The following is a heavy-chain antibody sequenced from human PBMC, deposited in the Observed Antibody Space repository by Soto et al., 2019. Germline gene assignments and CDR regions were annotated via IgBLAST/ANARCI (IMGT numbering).Heavy chain of an antibody. J-gene: IGHJ4*02. V-gene: IGHV3-23*01. D-gene: IGHD5-12*01. CDR3: AKGSIEYSASVDN. CDR2: ISARGGSS. CDR1: GFSFSSYA. Sequence: EVQLLESGGGLGQPGGSLRLSCAASGFSFSSYAMVWVRQAPGKGLEWVSVISARGGSSYFADSVKGRFTISRDNSKNVLSLEMNRLRAEDTAIYFCAKGSIEYSASVDNWGQGTLVLVSS.